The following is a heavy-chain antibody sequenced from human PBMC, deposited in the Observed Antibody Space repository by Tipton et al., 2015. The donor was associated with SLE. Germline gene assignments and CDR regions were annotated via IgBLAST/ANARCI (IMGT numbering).Heavy chain of an antibody. D-gene: IGHD6-13*01. Sequence: GSLRLSCAASGFTFSSYEMNWVRQAPGKGLEWVSYISSSGSTIYYADSVKGRFTISRDNAKNSLYLQMNSLRAEDTAVYYWARGPRIAAAGTGYFQHWRQGTLVTVSS. CDR3: ARGPRIAAAGTGYFQH. J-gene: IGHJ1*01. V-gene: IGHV3-48*03. CDR2: ISSSGSTI. CDR1: GFTFSSYE.